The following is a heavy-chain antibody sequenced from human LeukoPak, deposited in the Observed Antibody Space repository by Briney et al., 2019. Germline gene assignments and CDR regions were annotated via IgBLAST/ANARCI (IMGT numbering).Heavy chain of an antibody. V-gene: IGHV3-9*01. Sequence: GGSLRLSYAASGFTFDDYAMHWVRQAPGKGLEWVSGISWNSGSIGYADSVKGRFTISRDNAMNFLYLQMNSLRVEDTALYYCARDGRTGWYSDYWGQGTLVTVSS. D-gene: IGHD3/OR15-3a*01. J-gene: IGHJ4*02. CDR2: ISWNSGSI. CDR3: ARDGRTGWYSDY. CDR1: GFTFDDYA.